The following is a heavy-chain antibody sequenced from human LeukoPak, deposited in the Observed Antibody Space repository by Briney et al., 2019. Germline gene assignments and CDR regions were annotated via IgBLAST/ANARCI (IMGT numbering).Heavy chain of an antibody. CDR3: ARVWGYYDSSPMA. CDR2: TRNKANSYTT. J-gene: IGHJ5*02. CDR1: GFTFSDHY. Sequence: GGSLRLSCAASGFTFSDHYMDWVRQAPGKGLEWVGRTRNKANSYTTEYAASVKGRFTISRDDSKNSLYLQMNSLKTEDTAVYYCARVWGYYDSSPMAWGQGTLVTVSS. D-gene: IGHD3-22*01. V-gene: IGHV3-72*01.